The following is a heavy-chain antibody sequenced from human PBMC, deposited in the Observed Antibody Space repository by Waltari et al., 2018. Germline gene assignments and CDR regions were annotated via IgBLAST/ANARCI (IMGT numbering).Heavy chain of an antibody. J-gene: IGHJ4*02. V-gene: IGHV1-46*03. CDR1: GYTFTSYY. CDR2: INPRGGSR. Sequence: QVQLVQSGAEVKKPGASVKVSCKASGYTFTSYYMHWVRQAPGQGLEWMGIINPRGGSRSYAQKFQGRVTMTRETSTSTVYMELSSLRSEDTAVYYCASGYDSSGFDYWGQGTLVTVSS. D-gene: IGHD3-22*01. CDR3: ASGYDSSGFDY.